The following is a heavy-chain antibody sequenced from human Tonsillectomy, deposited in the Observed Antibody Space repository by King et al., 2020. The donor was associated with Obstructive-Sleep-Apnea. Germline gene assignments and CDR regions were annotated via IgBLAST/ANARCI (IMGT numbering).Heavy chain of an antibody. D-gene: IGHD3-22*01. CDR2: ISYDGSNE. Sequence: VQLVESGGGVVQPGRSLRLSCAASGFTFSSYAMHWVRQVPGKGLEWVAVISYDGSNEYYADSVKGRFTISRDNSKNTVNLQMNSLGAEDTAVYYCARGHTYYYESSGYHDYWGQGTLVTVSS. J-gene: IGHJ4*02. V-gene: IGHV3-30-3*01. CDR1: GFTFSSYA. CDR3: ARGHTYYYESSGYHDY.